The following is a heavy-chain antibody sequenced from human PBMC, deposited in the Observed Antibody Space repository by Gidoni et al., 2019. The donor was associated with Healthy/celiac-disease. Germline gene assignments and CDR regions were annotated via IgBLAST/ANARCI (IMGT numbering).Heavy chain of an antibody. V-gene: IGHV4-39*01. CDR1: GGSISSSSYY. J-gene: IGHJ4*02. CDR2: IYYSGST. D-gene: IGHD2-15*01. Sequence: QLQLQESRAGLVKPSETLSLTCTVSGGSISSSSYYWGWIRQPPGKGLEWIGSIYYSGSTYYNPSLKSRVTISVDTSKNQFSLKLSSVTAADTAVYYCASKAATADWGQGTLVTVSS. CDR3: ASKAATAD.